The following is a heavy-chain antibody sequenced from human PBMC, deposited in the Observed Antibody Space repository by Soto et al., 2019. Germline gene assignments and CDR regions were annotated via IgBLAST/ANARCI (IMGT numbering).Heavy chain of an antibody. CDR1: GGSIRSSGFY. Sequence: SQTLSLTCSVSGGSIRSSGFYLGWVRQPPGKGLVWIGSLSYTGSPSYNPSLRNRVTICGDMSKNQLSLKLDSVSAADTGSYYCARLLWGITGTPGRRVDWFDPWGQGALVTVS. CDR2: LSYTGSP. D-gene: IGHD1-20*01. J-gene: IGHJ5*02. V-gene: IGHV4-39*01. CDR3: ARLLWGITGTPGRRVDWFDP.